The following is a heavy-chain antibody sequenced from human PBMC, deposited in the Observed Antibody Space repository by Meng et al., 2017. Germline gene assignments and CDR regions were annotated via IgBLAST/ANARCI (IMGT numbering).Heavy chain of an antibody. D-gene: IGHD3-22*01. CDR2: INPSGGST. J-gene: IGHJ4*02. CDR1: GYTFTSYY. Sequence: QVHLLQSGAEVKKPGASVKISCKASGYTFTSYYIHWVRQAPGQGLEWMGIINPSGGSTSYAQKFQGRVTMTRDTSTSTVHMELSRLRSEDTAVYYCARDWYDSSGYYLVWGQGTLVTVSS. CDR3: ARDWYDSSGYYLV. V-gene: IGHV1-46*01.